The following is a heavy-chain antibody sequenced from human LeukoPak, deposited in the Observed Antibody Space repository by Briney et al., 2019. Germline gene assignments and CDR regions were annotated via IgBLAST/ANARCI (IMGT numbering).Heavy chain of an antibody. V-gene: IGHV3-23*01. J-gene: IGHJ3*02. Sequence: PGGSLRLSCAASGFTFSTYGMSWVRQAPGKGLEWVSAIGGSGGGTYYADSVKGRFTISRDNSKNTLYLLMNSLRAEDTAVYYCANDLRWGSFDIRGQGTLVTVSS. CDR3: ANDLRWGSFDI. CDR1: GFTFSTYG. D-gene: IGHD1-26*01. CDR2: IGGSGGGT.